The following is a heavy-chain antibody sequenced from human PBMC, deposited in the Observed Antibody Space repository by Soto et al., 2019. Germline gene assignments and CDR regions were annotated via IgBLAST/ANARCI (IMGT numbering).Heavy chain of an antibody. CDR3: ARDVHYDILTGYYNGYYYYGMDV. V-gene: IGHV3-21*01. Sequence: GGSLRLSCAASGFTFSSYSMNWVRQAPGKGLEWVSSISSSSSYIYYADSVKGRFTISRDNAKNSLYLQMNSLRAEDTAVYYCARDVHYDILTGYYNGYYYYGMDVWGQGTTVTVSS. CDR1: GFTFSSYS. CDR2: ISSSSSYI. J-gene: IGHJ6*02. D-gene: IGHD3-9*01.